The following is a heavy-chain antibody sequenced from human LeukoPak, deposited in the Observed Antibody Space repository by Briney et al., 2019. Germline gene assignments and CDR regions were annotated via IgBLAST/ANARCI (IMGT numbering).Heavy chain of an antibody. J-gene: IGHJ6*02. V-gene: IGHV4-34*01. CDR1: GRSFSGYY. D-gene: IGHD4-11*01. CDR3: ARGYSNYFMDV. CDR2: IYHSGST. Sequence: PSETLSLTCAVYGRSFSGYYWSWIRQPPGKGLEWIGYIYHSGSTYYNPSLKSRVTISVDRSKNQFSLKLSSVTAADTAVYYCARGYSNYFMDVWGQGTTVTVSS.